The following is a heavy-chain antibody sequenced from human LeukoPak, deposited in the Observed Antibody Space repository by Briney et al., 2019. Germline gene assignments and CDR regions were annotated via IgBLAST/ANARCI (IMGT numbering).Heavy chain of an antibody. Sequence: GGSLRLSCAASGFTFSSYWMHWVRQAPGKGLVWVSRINSDGSSTSYADSVKGRFTISRDNAKNTLYPQMNSLRAEDTAVYYCARTGGGGGFDYWGQGTLVTVSS. J-gene: IGHJ4*02. CDR2: INSDGSST. D-gene: IGHD1-26*01. CDR3: ARTGGGGGFDY. V-gene: IGHV3-74*01. CDR1: GFTFSSYW.